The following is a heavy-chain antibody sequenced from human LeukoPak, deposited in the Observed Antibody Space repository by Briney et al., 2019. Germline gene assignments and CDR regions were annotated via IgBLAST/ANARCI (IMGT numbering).Heavy chain of an antibody. CDR2: IYYSGST. D-gene: IGHD4-23*01. CDR3: ARHEDGGTYPLDH. Sequence: PSETLSLTCTVSGGSISGYYWSWIRQPPGKGLEWIGYIYYSGSTNYNPSLKSRLTISGDTSKNQVSLRLSSVTAADTAVYYCARHEDGGTYPLDHWGQGTLVTVSS. J-gene: IGHJ4*02. CDR1: GGSISGYY. V-gene: IGHV4-59*08.